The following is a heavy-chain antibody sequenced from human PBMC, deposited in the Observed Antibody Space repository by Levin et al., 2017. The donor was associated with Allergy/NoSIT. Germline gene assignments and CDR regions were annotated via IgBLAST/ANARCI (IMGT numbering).Heavy chain of an antibody. Sequence: GGSLRLSCTASGFTFTNAWMTWVRQAPGKGLEWVGRIKSKADGATTDYAAPVKGRLIISRDDSTNTLYLQMISLKIEDTAVYYCIVLMFGGGETPDYWGQGTLVTVSS. J-gene: IGHJ4*02. V-gene: IGHV3-15*01. CDR2: IKSKADGATT. CDR1: GFTFTNAW. CDR3: IVLMFGGGETPDY. D-gene: IGHD3-16*01.